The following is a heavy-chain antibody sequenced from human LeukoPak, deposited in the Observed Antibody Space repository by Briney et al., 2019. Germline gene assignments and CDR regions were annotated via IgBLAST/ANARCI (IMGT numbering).Heavy chain of an antibody. J-gene: IGHJ4*02. CDR1: GGSFSGYY. D-gene: IGHD6-13*01. Sequence: SETLSLTCAVYGGSFSGYYWSWIRQPPGKGLEWIGEINHSGSTNYNPSLKSRVTISVDTSKNQFSLKLSSVTAADTAVYYCARGVHLIAAAGTSSFDYWGQGTLVTVSS. CDR2: INHSGST. V-gene: IGHV4-34*01. CDR3: ARGVHLIAAAGTSSFDY.